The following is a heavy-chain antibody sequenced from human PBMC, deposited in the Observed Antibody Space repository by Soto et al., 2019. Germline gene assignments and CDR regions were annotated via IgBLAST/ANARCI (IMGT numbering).Heavy chain of an antibody. CDR3: ARADSSGYSYFDY. D-gene: IGHD3-22*01. J-gene: IGHJ4*02. CDR2: IYYSGST. V-gene: IGHV4-59*08. CDR1: GGSISSYY. Sequence: PSETLSLTCTVSGGSISSYYWSWIRQPPGKGLEWLGYIYYSGSTYYNPSLESRVTISVDTSKNQFSLKLSSVTAADSAVYYCARADSSGYSYFDYWGQGSLVTVSS.